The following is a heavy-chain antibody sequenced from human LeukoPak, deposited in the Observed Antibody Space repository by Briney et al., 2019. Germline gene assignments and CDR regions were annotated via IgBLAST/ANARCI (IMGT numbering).Heavy chain of an antibody. CDR2: VYSGGST. CDR1: GFTFSSYW. V-gene: IGHV3-66*02. Sequence: GGSLRLSCAASGFTFSSYWVHWVRQAPGKGLEWVSVVYSGGSTYYADSVKGRFTISRDNSKNTLYLQMNSLRAEDTAVYYCARDRSNGYRPNYYYYYMDVWGKGTTVTVSS. CDR3: ARDRSNGYRPNYYYYYMDV. D-gene: IGHD5-18*01. J-gene: IGHJ6*03.